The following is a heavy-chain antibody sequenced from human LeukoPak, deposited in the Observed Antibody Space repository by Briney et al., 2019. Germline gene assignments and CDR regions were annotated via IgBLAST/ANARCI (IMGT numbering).Heavy chain of an antibody. V-gene: IGHV3-43D*03. Sequence: PGGSLRLSCAASGFTFSDYYMSWIRQAPGKGLEWVSLISWDGGSTYYADSVKGRFTISRDNSKNSLYLQMNSLRAEDTALYYCAKDMVRGAPYYYMDVWGKGTTVTVSS. J-gene: IGHJ6*03. D-gene: IGHD3-10*01. CDR3: AKDMVRGAPYYYMDV. CDR2: ISWDGGST. CDR1: GFTFSDYY.